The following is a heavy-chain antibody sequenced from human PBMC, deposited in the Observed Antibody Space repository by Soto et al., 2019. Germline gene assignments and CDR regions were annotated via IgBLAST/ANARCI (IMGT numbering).Heavy chain of an antibody. V-gene: IGHV3-7*01. CDR2: IKRDGSAS. J-gene: IGHJ3*01. CDR3: ARDQGREILASAFDF. D-gene: IGHD5-12*01. CDR1: GFSFTSHW. Sequence: EVQLVESGGGLVQPGESLRISCAASGFSFTSHWMSWVRQAPGKGLEWVATIKRDGSASYYLGSVKGRFTISRDNANDSLFLEMTSLRAEDTAVYYCARDQGREILASAFDFWGQGTKVTVSS.